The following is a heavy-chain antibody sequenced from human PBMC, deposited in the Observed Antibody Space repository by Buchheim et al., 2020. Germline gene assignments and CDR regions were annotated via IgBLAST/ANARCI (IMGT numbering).Heavy chain of an antibody. CDR2: ISGSGGST. D-gene: IGHD3-3*01. V-gene: IGHV3-23*01. CDR3: EKDQCSLPYYDFGSGYYWRYFDY. J-gene: IGHJ4*02. Sequence: EVQLLESGGGLVQPGGSLRLSCAASGFTFSSYAMSWVRQAPGKGLEWVSAISGSGGSTYYADSVKGRFTISRDNSKNTLYLKINSLSAEDTAVYYCEKDQCSLPYYDFGSGYYWRYFDYWGQGTL. CDR1: GFTFSSYA.